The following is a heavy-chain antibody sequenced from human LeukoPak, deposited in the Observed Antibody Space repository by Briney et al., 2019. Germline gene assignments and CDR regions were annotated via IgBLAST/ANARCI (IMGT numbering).Heavy chain of an antibody. V-gene: IGHV1-18*01. CDR2: ISAYNGDT. CDR1: GGTFSSYG. J-gene: IGHJ4*02. Sequence: ASVKVSCKASGGTFSSYGISWVRQAPGQGLEWMGWISAYNGDTNYAQNLQGRVTMTTDTSTSTAYMELRSLRSDDTPVYYCAREVSPANFEYWGQGTLVTVSS. CDR3: AREVSPANFEY.